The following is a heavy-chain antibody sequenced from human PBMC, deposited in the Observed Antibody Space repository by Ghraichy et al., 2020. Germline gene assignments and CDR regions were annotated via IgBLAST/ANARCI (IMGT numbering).Heavy chain of an antibody. D-gene: IGHD6-19*01. CDR1: GYTFTSHY. CDR2: INPSGGSA. J-gene: IGHJ4*02. Sequence: ASVKVSCKASGYTFTSHYIHWLRQAPGQGLEWMGIINPSGGSATYAQRFQGRVTMTRDTSTNTVYMGLSSLRSEDTAVFYCARHEGSGWFFNYWGQGTLVTVSS. V-gene: IGHV1-46*01. CDR3: ARHEGSGWFFNY.